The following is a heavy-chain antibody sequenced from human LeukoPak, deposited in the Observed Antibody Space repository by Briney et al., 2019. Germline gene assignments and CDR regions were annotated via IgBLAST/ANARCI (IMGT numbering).Heavy chain of an antibody. CDR1: GFTFNTYS. D-gene: IGHD5-18*01. CDR2: IDSSGGYM. V-gene: IGHV3-21*06. J-gene: IGHJ4*02. CDR3: ARARRGYSYGYHY. Sequence: GSLRLSCEASGFTFNTYSMNWARQAPGKGLEWVSSIDSSGGYMFYADSVKGRFIISRDNAKDSLYLQMNSLRAEDTAVYYCARARRGYSYGYHYWGQGTLSPSPQ.